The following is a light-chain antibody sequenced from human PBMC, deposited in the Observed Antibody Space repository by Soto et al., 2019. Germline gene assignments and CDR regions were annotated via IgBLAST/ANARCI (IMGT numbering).Light chain of an antibody. Sequence: EIVLTQSPATLSLSPGERATLSCRVSQSIHNHLVWYQQKPGQAPRLVIYDTSSRPTGIPARFSGSGTGTDFTLTISSLEPEDFALYYCQQRNTWPPSFGQGTRLEI. V-gene: IGKV3-11*01. CDR2: DTS. CDR3: QQRNTWPPS. CDR1: QSIHNH. J-gene: IGKJ5*01.